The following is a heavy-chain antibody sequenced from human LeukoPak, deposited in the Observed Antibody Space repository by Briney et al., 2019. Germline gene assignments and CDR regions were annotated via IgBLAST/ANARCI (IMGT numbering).Heavy chain of an antibody. Sequence: SETLSLTCTVSGDSISSYYWSWIRQPPGKGLEWLGYIYYSGSTNYNPSLKSRVTISVDTSKNQFSLKLSSVTAADTAVYYCARAYYDSSGLNFDYWGQGTLVTVSS. CDR2: IYYSGST. CDR1: GDSISSYY. D-gene: IGHD3-22*01. CDR3: ARAYYDSSGLNFDY. J-gene: IGHJ4*02. V-gene: IGHV4-59*01.